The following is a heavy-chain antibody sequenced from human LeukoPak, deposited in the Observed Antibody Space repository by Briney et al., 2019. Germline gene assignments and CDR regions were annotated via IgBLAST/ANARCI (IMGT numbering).Heavy chain of an antibody. V-gene: IGHV3-7*01. CDR1: GFTFSSYW. D-gene: IGHD2-2*01. CDR2: IKQDGSEK. CDR3: ARDMSSTKLFDWFDP. Sequence: GGSLRLSCAASGFTFSSYWMSWVRQAPGKGLEWVANIKQDGSEKYYVDSVKGRFTISRDNAKNSLYLQMNSLRAEDTAVYYCARDMSSTKLFDWFDPWGQGTLVTVSS. J-gene: IGHJ5*02.